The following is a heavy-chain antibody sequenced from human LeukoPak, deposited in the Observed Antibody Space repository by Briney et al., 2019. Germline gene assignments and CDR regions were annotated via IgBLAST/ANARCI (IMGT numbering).Heavy chain of an antibody. J-gene: IGHJ4*02. D-gene: IGHD3-3*01. CDR3: VWMSPPAG. Sequence: QPGAFLILSCAAAGIISSNYMSHLRHQPPQKLQVLVSLINSDGSTTNYADSVKGRLTISRDNAKNTLYLQMNSLRAEDTAVYYCVWMSPPAGWGQGTLVTDSS. V-gene: IGHV3-74*01. CDR2: INSDGSTT. CDR1: GIISSNYM.